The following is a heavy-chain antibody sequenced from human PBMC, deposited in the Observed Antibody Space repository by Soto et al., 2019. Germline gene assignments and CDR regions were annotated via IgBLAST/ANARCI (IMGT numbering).Heavy chain of an antibody. J-gene: IGHJ4*02. V-gene: IGHV3-23*01. Sequence: EVQLLESGGGLVQPGGSRRLSCAASGFTFGNYAMSWVRQAPGEGLEWVSAISVSGATTHYADSVQVRFNISRDNSKNTLYLQMNSLRAADAAVYYCAHQGYYGSGSYDWGEFESWGQGTLVTVSS. CDR2: ISVSGATT. D-gene: IGHD3-10*01. CDR3: AHQGYYGSGSYDWGEFES. CDR1: GFTFGNYA.